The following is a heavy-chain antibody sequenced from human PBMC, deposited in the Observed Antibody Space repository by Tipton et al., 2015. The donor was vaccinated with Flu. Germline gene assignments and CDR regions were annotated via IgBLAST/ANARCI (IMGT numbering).Heavy chain of an antibody. Sequence: GLVKPSETLSPTCAVYGGSFSGYYWSWIRQPPGKGLEWIGEINHSGSTYYSPSLKSRVTISADTSNNQFSLRLSSVTAADTAMYYCTRSLRNSSGSPGYWGQGTLVTVSS. J-gene: IGHJ4*02. D-gene: IGHD3-22*01. CDR2: INHSGST. CDR3: TRSLRNSSGSPGY. V-gene: IGHV4-34*01. CDR1: GGSFSGYY.